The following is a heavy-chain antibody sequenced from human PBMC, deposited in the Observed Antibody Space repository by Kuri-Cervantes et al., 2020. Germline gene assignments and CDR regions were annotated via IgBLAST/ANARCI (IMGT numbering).Heavy chain of an antibody. D-gene: IGHD3-22*01. CDR3: ARDQKFAYYYDSSGYYGGWFDP. Sequence: GGSLRLSCAASGFTFSSYDMHWVRQATGKGLEWVSAIGTAGDAYYPGSVKGRFTISRENAKNSLYLQMNSLRAEDTAVYYCARDQKFAYYYDSSGYYGGWFDPWGQGTLVTVSS. CDR2: IGTAGDA. CDR1: GFTFSSYD. J-gene: IGHJ5*02. V-gene: IGHV3-13*01.